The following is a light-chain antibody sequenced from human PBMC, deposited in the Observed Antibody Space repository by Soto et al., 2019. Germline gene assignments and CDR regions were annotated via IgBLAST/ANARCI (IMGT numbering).Light chain of an antibody. CDR2: EVN. J-gene: IGLJ1*01. CDR1: SSDVGGYNY. CDR3: SSYSRGSSFV. V-gene: IGLV2-14*01. Sequence: QSVLTQPASVSGSPGQSITISCTGTSSDVGGYNYVSWYQQHPGKAPKLMIYEVNNRPSGVSNRFSGSKSGNTASLTISGPHAEDGADYYCSSYSRGSSFVFVPGTKVTVL.